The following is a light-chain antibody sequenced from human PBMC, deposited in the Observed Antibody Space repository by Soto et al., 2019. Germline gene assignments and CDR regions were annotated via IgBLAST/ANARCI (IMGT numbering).Light chain of an antibody. CDR1: ISNIGGNT. Sequence: QTVLTQPPSASGTPGQRVTISCSGSISNIGGNTVNWYQQVPGTAPKLLIYRDDQRPSGVPDRFSGSKSATSASLAISGLQSEDEGDYYCAAWDDGLNGWVFGGGTKLTVL. CDR2: RDD. J-gene: IGLJ3*02. CDR3: AAWDDGLNGWV. V-gene: IGLV1-44*01.